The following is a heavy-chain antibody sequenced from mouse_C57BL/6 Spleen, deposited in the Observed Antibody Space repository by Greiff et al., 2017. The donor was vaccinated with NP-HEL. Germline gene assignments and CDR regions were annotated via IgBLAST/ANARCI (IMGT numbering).Heavy chain of an antibody. CDR2: INPNYGTT. CDR3: ARLGIYYGNYVKAMDY. Sequence: EVQVVESGPELVKPGASVKISCKASGYSFTDYNMNWVKQSNGKSLEWIGVINPNYGTTSYNQKFKGKATLTVDQSSSTAYMQLNSLTSEDSAVYYCARLGIYYGNYVKAMDYWGQGTSVTVSS. CDR1: GYSFTDYN. D-gene: IGHD2-1*01. J-gene: IGHJ4*01. V-gene: IGHV1-39*01.